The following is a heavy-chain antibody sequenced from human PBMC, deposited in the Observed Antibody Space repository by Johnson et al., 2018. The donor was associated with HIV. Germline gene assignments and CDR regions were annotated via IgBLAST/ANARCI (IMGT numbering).Heavy chain of an antibody. D-gene: IGHD5-12*01. J-gene: IGHJ4*03. CDR2: ISSNGGST. CDR1: GFTFSSYA. V-gene: IGHV3-64*01. Sequence: VQLVESGGGLVQPGGSLRLSCAASGFTFSSYAMHWVRQAPGTGLEYVSAISSNGGSTYYANSVKGRFTISRDNSKNTLYLQMGSLRAEDTAVYYCASGDDDGFWGRGTLVTVSS. CDR3: ASGDDDGF.